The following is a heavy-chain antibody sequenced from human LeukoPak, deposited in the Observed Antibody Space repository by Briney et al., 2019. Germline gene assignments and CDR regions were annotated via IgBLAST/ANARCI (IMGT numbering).Heavy chain of an antibody. CDR3: AKGGSMVGVTRYFDY. CDR2: FGDNGRST. J-gene: IGHJ4*02. V-gene: IGHV3-23*01. D-gene: IGHD1-26*01. CDR1: GFTFSSSA. Sequence: SGGSLRLSCAASGFTFSSSAMSWVRQAPGKGLEWVSVFGDNGRSTYYADSVKGRFTISRDNSKNTLYLQMNSLRAEDTAVYYCAKGGSMVGVTRYFDYWGQGTLVTVSS.